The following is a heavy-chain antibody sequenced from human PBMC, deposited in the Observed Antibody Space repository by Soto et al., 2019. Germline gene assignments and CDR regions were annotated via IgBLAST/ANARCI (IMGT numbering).Heavy chain of an antibody. J-gene: IGHJ6*02. CDR2: ISSSGSTI. D-gene: IGHD5-12*01. CDR3: ARAGGTSGYLYYYYYGMDV. CDR1: GFTFSDYY. Sequence: TGGSLRLSCAASGFTFSDYYMSWIRQAPGKGLEWVSYISSSGSTIYYADSVKGRFTISRDNAKNSLYLQMNSLRAEDTAVYYCARAGGTSGYLYYYYYGMDVWGQGTTVTVSS. V-gene: IGHV3-11*01.